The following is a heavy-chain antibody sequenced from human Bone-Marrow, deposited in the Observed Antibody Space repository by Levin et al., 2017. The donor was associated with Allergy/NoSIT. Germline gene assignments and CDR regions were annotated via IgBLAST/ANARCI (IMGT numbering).Heavy chain of an antibody. J-gene: IGHJ4*02. V-gene: IGHV3-15*01. D-gene: IGHD1-26*01. CDR1: GFPFYNSW. Sequence: PGGSLRLSCSASGFPFYNSWMNWVRQAPGKGLEWVGRIKSKADGGSTDYAAPVKGRFTISRDDSKNTLYLQMNTVKAEDTAVYFCATDSLVVSGEGWPDGSFDFWGQGTLVIVSS. CDR3: ATDSLVVSGEGWPDGSFDF. CDR2: IKSKADGGST.